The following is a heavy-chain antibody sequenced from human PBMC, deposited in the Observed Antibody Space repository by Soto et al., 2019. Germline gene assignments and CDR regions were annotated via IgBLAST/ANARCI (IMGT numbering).Heavy chain of an antibody. V-gene: IGHV1-69*06. J-gene: IGHJ4*02. CDR1: GGTFSTYS. D-gene: IGHD1-26*01. Sequence: QVQLVQSGAEVKKPGSSVKVSCKTSGGTFSTYSIVWVRQAPGEGLEWMGGIIPIFGTANYAQKFQDRVTIPADKSTNTAFMELSSRKSEDTAMYYCASSSGNNYGVGTNYYFDYWGQGTLVTVSS. CDR2: IIPIFGTA. CDR3: ASSSGNNYGVGTNYYFDY.